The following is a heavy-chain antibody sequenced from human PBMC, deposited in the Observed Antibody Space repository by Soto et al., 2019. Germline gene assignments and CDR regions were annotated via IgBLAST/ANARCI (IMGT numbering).Heavy chain of an antibody. CDR3: ARLIGGWRYFDY. CDR2: INAGNGNT. V-gene: IGHV1-3*01. J-gene: IGHJ4*02. Sequence: ASVKVSCKASGYTFTSYAMHWVRQAPGQRLEWMGWINAGNGNTKYSQKFQGRVTITRDTSASTAYMELSSVTAADTAVYYCARLIGGWRYFDYWGQGTLVTVSS. D-gene: IGHD6-19*01. CDR1: GYTFTSYA.